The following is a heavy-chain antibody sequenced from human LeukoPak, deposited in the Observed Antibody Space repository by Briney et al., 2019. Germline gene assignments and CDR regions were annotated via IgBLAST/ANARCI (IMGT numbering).Heavy chain of an antibody. CDR3: ARVGSSSSHFYYYYIDV. CDR2: IIPIFGTA. V-gene: IGHV1-69*05. D-gene: IGHD6-13*01. Sequence: SVKVSCKASGGTFSSYAISWVRQAPGQGLEWMGGIIPIFGTANYAQKFQGRVTITTDESTSTAYMELSSLRSEDTAVYYCARVGSSSSHFYYYYIDVWGKGTTVTVSS. CDR1: GGTFSSYA. J-gene: IGHJ6*03.